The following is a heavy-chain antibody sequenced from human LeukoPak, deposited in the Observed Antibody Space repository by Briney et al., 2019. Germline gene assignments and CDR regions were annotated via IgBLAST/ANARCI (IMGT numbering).Heavy chain of an antibody. CDR3: ARGLKHILTGYYNPPDFDY. D-gene: IGHD3-9*01. J-gene: IGHJ4*02. CDR2: INHSGST. CDR1: GGSFSGYY. Sequence: SETLSLTCAVYGGSFSGYYWSWIRQPPGKGLEWIGEINHSGSTNYNPSLKSRVTISVDTSKNQFSLKLSSVTAADTAVYYCARGLKHILTGYYNPPDFDYWGQGTLVTVSS. V-gene: IGHV4-34*01.